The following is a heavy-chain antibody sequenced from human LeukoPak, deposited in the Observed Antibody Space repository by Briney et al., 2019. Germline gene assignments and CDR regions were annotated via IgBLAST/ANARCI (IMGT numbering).Heavy chain of an antibody. CDR2: ISSSGSTK. Sequence: PGGSLRLSCAASGFTFSDYYMSWIRQAPGKGLEWVSYISSSGSTKHYADSVKGRFTISRDNAKNSLYLQMNSLRAEGTAVYYCRYYYDSSGPRPWDYWGQGTLVTVSS. D-gene: IGHD3-22*01. CDR1: GFTFSDYY. V-gene: IGHV3-11*01. CDR3: RYYYDSSGPRPWDY. J-gene: IGHJ4*02.